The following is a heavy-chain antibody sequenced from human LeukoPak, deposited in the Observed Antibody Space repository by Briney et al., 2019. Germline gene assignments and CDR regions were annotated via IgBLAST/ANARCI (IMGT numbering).Heavy chain of an antibody. D-gene: IGHD2-2*01. CDR3: ATEATSPDYNYYMDV. CDR2: LDVEDDEP. Sequence: GASVKVSRKVSGYRLSELSMHWVRQAPGKGLEWMGGLDVEDDEPIYAQKFQGRVIMTEDTSTDTAYMELSSLRSEDTAVYYCATEATSPDYNYYMDVWGKGTTVTVSS. V-gene: IGHV1-24*01. CDR1: GYRLSELS. J-gene: IGHJ6*03.